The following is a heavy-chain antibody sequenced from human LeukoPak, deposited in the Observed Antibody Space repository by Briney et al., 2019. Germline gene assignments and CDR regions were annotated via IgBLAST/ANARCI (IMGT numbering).Heavy chain of an antibody. CDR1: EFTFSSCG. J-gene: IGHJ2*01. V-gene: IGHV3-23*01. CDR2: ISSGGDYT. Sequence: GGSLRLSCAASEFTFSSCGMSWVRQAPGKGLEWVSSISSGGDYTYYADSVKDRFTISRDNSKNTLYLQMNSLRAEDTAVYYCAKIGVIGLWYFDLWVRGTLATVSS. D-gene: IGHD3-10*01. CDR3: AKIGVIGLWYFDL.